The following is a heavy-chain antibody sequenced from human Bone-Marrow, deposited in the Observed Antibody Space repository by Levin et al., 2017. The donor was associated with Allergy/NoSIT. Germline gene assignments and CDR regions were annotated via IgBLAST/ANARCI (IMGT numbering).Heavy chain of an antibody. Sequence: PGGSLRLSCAASGFTFSSYAMHWVRQAPGKGLEWVAVISYDGSNKYYADSVKGRFTISRDNSKNTLYLQMNSLRAEDTAVYYCARGGDYDSSGYSSFDYWGQGTLVTVSS. J-gene: IGHJ4*02. CDR1: GFTFSSYA. D-gene: IGHD3-22*01. V-gene: IGHV3-30*04. CDR3: ARGGDYDSSGYSSFDY. CDR2: ISYDGSNK.